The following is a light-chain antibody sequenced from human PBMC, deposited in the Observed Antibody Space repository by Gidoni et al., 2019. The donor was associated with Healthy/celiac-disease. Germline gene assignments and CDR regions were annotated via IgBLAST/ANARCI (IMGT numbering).Light chain of an antibody. CDR3: QQSYSTPRT. CDR1: QSISSY. J-gene: IGKJ1*01. CDR2: AAS. V-gene: IGKV1-39*01. Sequence: DIQMTQSPSSLSASVGDRVTITCRASQSISSYFNWYQQKPGKAPKLLSYAASSLQSGVPSRFSGSGSGTDFTLTISSLQPEDFATYYCQQSYSTPRTVGQGTKVEIK.